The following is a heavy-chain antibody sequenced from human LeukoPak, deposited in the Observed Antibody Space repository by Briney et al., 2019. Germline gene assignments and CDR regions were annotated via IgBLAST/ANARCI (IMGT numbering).Heavy chain of an antibody. Sequence: PGGSLRLSCAASGFTFSSYGMYWVRQAPGKGLEWVSVIYSGDSTYYADSVKGRFTISRHSSKNTLYLQMNSLRAEDTAIYYCARDLRGGNFDYWGQGTLVTVPS. CDR1: GFTFSSYG. V-gene: IGHV3-NL1*01. J-gene: IGHJ4*02. D-gene: IGHD2-15*01. CDR2: IYSGDST. CDR3: ARDLRGGNFDY.